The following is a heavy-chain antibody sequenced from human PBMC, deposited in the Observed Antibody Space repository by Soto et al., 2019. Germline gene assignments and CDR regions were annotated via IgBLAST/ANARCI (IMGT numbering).Heavy chain of an antibody. CDR2: ISGSGGRS. D-gene: IGHD3-16*01. Sequence: EVQLLDSGGGLVQPGGSLRLSCAASGFTFSNYAMTWVRQGPGKGLEWVSGISGSGGRSYYADSVKGRFTISRDNSKSNLDLQMNSLKAEDTAVYYCAKAYFVWSSEQPYYFDYWGQGTLVTVSS. V-gene: IGHV3-23*01. CDR1: GFTFSNYA. J-gene: IGHJ4*02. CDR3: AKAYFVWSSEQPYYFDY.